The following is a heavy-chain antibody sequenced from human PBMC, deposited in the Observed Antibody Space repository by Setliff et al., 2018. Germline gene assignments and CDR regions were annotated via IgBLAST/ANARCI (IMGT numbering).Heavy chain of an antibody. CDR2: ISTSSSTI. Sequence: GGSLRLSCVASGFTFSSHGMTWVRLAPGKGLEWISYISTSSSTIYYADSVKGRFTISRDNAKNSLYLQMNSLRTEDTAVYYCARDSTWYWYFDLWGRGTLVTVSS. V-gene: IGHV3-48*04. CDR1: GFTFSSHG. D-gene: IGHD3-16*01. CDR3: ARDSTWYWYFDL. J-gene: IGHJ2*01.